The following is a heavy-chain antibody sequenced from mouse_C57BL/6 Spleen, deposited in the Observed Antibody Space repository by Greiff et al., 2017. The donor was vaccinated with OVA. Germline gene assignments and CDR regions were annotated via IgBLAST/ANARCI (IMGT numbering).Heavy chain of an antibody. D-gene: IGHD2-4*01. J-gene: IGHJ4*01. V-gene: IGHV2-9-1*01. CDR1: GFSLTSYA. CDR3: ARIYYDYDEEGYAMDY. CDR2: IWTGGGT. Sequence: VKLVESGPGLVAPSQSLSITCTVSGFSLTSYAISWVRQPPGKGLEWLGVIWTGGGTNYNSALKSRLSISKDNSKSQVFLKMNSLQTDDTARYYCARIYYDYDEEGYAMDYWGQGTSVTVSS.